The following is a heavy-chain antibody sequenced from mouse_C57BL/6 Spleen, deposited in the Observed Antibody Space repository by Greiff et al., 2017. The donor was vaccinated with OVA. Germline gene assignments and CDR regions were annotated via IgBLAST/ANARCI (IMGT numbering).Heavy chain of an antibody. J-gene: IGHJ3*01. CDR2: IWSGGST. V-gene: IGHV2-2*01. D-gene: IGHD1-1*01. CDR1: GFSLTSYG. Sequence: QVQLKQSGPGLVQPSQSLSITCTVSGFSLTSYGVHWVRQSPGKGLEWLGVIWSGGSTDYNAAFISRLSISKDNSKSQVCFKRNSLQADDTAIYYCASHYYGSRGAWFAYWGQGTLVTVSA. CDR3: ASHYYGSRGAWFAY.